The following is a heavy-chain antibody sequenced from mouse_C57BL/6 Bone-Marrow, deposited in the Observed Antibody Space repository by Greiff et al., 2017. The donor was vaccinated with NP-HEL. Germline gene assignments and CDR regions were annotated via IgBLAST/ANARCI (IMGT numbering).Heavy chain of an antibody. CDR1: GYTFTSYW. V-gene: IGHV1-69*01. Sequence: QVQLQQPGAELVMPGASVKLSCKASGYTFTSYWMHWVKQRPGQGLEWIGEIDPSDSYTNYNQKFKGKSTLTVDKSSSTAYMQLSSLTSEDSAVYYCAKTLGYYCGRGFAYWGQGTLVTVSA. D-gene: IGHD1-1*01. CDR3: AKTLGYYCGRGFAY. CDR2: IDPSDSYT. J-gene: IGHJ3*01.